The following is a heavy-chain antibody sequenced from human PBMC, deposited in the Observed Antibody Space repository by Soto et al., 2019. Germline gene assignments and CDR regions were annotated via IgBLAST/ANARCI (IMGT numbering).Heavy chain of an antibody. Sequence: SLRLSCAASGFTFSTYTMNWVRQAPGKGLEWVSAVLQTGSSTFYADSVKGRFTISRDNSQNTLYLQMNNLRAEDTAVYYCAKDFTPDGYWDFDYWGQGTLVTVSS. V-gene: IGHV3-23*01. D-gene: IGHD4-17*01. CDR3: AKDFTPDGYWDFDY. CDR2: VLQTGSST. CDR1: GFTFSTYT. J-gene: IGHJ4*02.